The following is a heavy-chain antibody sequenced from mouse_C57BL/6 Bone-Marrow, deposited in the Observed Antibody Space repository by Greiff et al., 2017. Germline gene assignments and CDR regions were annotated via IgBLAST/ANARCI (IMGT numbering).Heavy chain of an antibody. CDR2: ISYDGSN. CDR1: GYSITSGYY. J-gene: IGHJ2*01. V-gene: IGHV3-6*01. CDR3: ANYYGSCFDY. D-gene: IGHD1-1*01. Sequence: ESGPGLVKPSQSLSLTCSVTGYSITSGYYWNWIRQFPGNKLEWMGYISYDGSNNYNPSLKNRISITRDTSKNQFFLKLNSVTTEDTATYYCANYYGSCFDYWGQGTTLTVSS.